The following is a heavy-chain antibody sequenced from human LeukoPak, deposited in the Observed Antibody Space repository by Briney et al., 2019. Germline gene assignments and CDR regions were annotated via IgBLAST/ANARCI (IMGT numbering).Heavy chain of an antibody. CDR2: INHSGST. CDR1: GGSFSGYY. J-gene: IGHJ3*02. Sequence: SETLSLTCAVYGGSFSGYYWSWIRRPPGKGLEWIGEINHSGSTNYKPSLNSRVTMSVDTSKNQFSLTLNSVTAADTAVYYCARRRKDYFDSGRGAFDIWGQGTMVTVSS. V-gene: IGHV4-34*01. CDR3: ARRRKDYFDSGRGAFDI. D-gene: IGHD3-10*01.